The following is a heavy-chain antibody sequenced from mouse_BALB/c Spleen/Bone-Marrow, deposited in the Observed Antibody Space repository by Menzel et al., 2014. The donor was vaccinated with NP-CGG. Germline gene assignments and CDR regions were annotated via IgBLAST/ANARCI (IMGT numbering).Heavy chain of an antibody. D-gene: IGHD2-4*01. J-gene: IGHJ2*01. CDR3: SKDGGYDYSYYFDY. CDR1: GFTFSSYS. V-gene: IGHV5-6-4*01. Sequence: VQLKESRGGLVKPGGSLKLSCAASGFTFSSYSMSWVRQTPEKRLEWVATISSGGHDTYYPDSVKGRFTISRDNAKNTLYLQMSSLKSEDTAVYYCSKDGGYDYSYYFDYWGQGTTLTVSS. CDR2: ISSGGHDT.